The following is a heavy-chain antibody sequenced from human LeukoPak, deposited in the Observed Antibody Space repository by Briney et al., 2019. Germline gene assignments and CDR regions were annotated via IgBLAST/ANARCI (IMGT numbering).Heavy chain of an antibody. Sequence: ASVKVSCKASGGTFSSYAISWVRRAPGQGLEWMGRIIPILGIANYAQKFQGRVTITADKSTSTAYMELSSLRSEDTAVYYCARQNTLIAAAGTGYFDYWGQGTLVTASS. CDR1: GGTFSSYA. D-gene: IGHD6-13*01. CDR2: IIPILGIA. J-gene: IGHJ4*02. CDR3: ARQNTLIAAAGTGYFDY. V-gene: IGHV1-69*04.